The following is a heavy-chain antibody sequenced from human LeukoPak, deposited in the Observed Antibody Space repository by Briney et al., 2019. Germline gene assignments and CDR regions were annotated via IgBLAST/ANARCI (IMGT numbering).Heavy chain of an antibody. CDR1: GFTFITFN. CDR2: MSYDGNNI. D-gene: IGHD2-8*02. V-gene: IGHV3-30-3*01. Sequence: PGGSLRLSCAASGFTFITFNIHWVRQAPGKGLEWVAVMSYDGNNIYYADSVKGRFTISRDNSKSTLYLQMNSLRTEDTAVYYCARESLSGALGDYWGQGTLVTVSS. J-gene: IGHJ4*02. CDR3: ARESLSGALGDY.